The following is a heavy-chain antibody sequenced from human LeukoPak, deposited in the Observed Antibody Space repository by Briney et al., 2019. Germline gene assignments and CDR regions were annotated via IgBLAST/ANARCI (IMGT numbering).Heavy chain of an antibody. V-gene: IGHV3-21*01. CDR2: ISSSSSYI. J-gene: IGHJ3*02. CDR3: ARDRSTGWPNDAFDI. Sequence: PGGSLRLSCAASGFTFDDYGMSWVRQAPGKGLEWVSSISSSSSYIYYADSVKGRFTISRDNAKNSLYLQMNSLRAEDTAVYYCARDRSTGWPNDAFDIWGQGTMVTVSS. CDR1: GFTFDDYG. D-gene: IGHD2-8*02.